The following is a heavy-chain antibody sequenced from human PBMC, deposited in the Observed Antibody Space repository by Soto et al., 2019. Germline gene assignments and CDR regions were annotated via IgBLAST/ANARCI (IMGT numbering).Heavy chain of an antibody. D-gene: IGHD1-26*01. J-gene: IGHJ4*02. CDR2: VTTKTEGGTT. CDR1: GFTLSNDW. CDR3: TTVVLGATRSGFGY. Sequence: PGGSLRLSCAASGFTLSNDWMSWVRQAPGKGLEWVGRVTTKTEGGTTDYAPPVKGRFTISRDDSKNTLYLQMNSLRAEDTAVYYCTTVVLGATRSGFGYWGQGSLVTVSS. V-gene: IGHV3-15*01.